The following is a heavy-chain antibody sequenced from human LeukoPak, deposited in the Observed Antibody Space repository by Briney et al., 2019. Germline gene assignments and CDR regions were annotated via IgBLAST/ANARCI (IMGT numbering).Heavy chain of an antibody. Sequence: PGGSLRLSCAASGFTFDDYAMHWVRQAPGKGLGWVSGISWNSGSIGYADSVKGRFTISRDNAKNSLYLQMNSLRAEDTALYYCAKGRNWNYFDYWGQGTLVTVSS. CDR3: AKGRNWNYFDY. J-gene: IGHJ4*02. CDR2: ISWNSGSI. CDR1: GFTFDDYA. D-gene: IGHD1-1*01. V-gene: IGHV3-9*01.